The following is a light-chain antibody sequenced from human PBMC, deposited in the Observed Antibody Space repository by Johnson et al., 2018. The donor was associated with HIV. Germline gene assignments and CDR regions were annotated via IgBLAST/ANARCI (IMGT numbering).Light chain of an antibody. V-gene: IGLV1-51*01. CDR3: GTWDSSLSAYV. CDR2: DNN. Sequence: QSVLTQPPSVSAAPGQKVTISCSGSSSNIGNNYVSWYQQIPGRAPKLLIYDNNKRPSGIPDRFSGSKSGTSATLGITGLQTGDEADYYCGTWDSSLSAYVFATATKVTVL. CDR1: SSNIGNNY. J-gene: IGLJ1*01.